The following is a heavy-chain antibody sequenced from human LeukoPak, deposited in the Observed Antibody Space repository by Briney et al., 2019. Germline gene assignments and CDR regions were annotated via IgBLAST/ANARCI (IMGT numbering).Heavy chain of an antibody. Sequence: SGGSLRLSCAASGFTFSSYAMSWVRQAPGKGLEWVSAISGSGGSTYYADSVKGRFTISRDNSKNTLYLQMNSLRAEDTAVYYCAKGQVVPAANYYYYGMDVWGQGTTVTVSS. D-gene: IGHD2-2*01. CDR2: ISGSGGST. J-gene: IGHJ6*02. CDR3: AKGQVVPAANYYYYGMDV. CDR1: GFTFSSYA. V-gene: IGHV3-23*01.